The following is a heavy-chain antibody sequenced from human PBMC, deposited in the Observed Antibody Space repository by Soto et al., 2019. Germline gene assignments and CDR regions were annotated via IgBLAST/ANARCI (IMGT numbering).Heavy chain of an antibody. V-gene: IGHV3-23*01. CDR1: VFTFSSYA. Sequence: ALRLSWASSVFTFSSYAMGWVLHCPGKGLEWVSIISGTSDSTYYADSVKGRFTISRDNSKNTLYLQMSSLRAEDTAVYYCAKIRGYSGYGYFEYWGQGALVTVSS. D-gene: IGHD5-12*01. CDR2: ISGTSDST. CDR3: AKIRGYSGYGYFEY. J-gene: IGHJ4*02.